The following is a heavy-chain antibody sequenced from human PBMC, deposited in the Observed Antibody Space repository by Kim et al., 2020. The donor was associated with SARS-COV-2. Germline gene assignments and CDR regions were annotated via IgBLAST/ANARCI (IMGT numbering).Heavy chain of an antibody. CDR1: GFTFSSYS. J-gene: IGHJ6*02. CDR3: ARDLLLWFGELSGCCMDV. D-gene: IGHD3-10*01. CDR2: ISSSSSYI. Sequence: GGSLRLSCAASGFTFSSYSMNWVRQAPGKGLEWVSSISSSSSYIYYADSVKGRFTISRDNAKNSLYLQMNSLRAEDTAVYYCARDLLLWFGELSGCCMDVWGQGTTVTVSS. V-gene: IGHV3-21*01.